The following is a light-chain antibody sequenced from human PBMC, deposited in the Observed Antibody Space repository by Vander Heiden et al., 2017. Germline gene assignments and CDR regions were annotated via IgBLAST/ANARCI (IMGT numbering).Light chain of an antibody. CDR1: TSDIRSYNL. J-gene: IGLJ2*01. CDR2: EVT. V-gene: IGLV2-23*02. CDR3: CSYAGSRTVV. Sequence: QSALTQPAPVSGSPGQSITISCTGTTSDIRSYNLVSWYQQHPGKAPKLIIYEVTKRPLGVSHRFSGSKSGNTASLTISGLQAEDEAHYHCCSYAGSRTVVFGGGTSLTVV.